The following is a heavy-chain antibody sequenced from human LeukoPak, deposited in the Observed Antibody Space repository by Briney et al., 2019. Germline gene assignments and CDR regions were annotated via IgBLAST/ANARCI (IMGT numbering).Heavy chain of an antibody. CDR2: IYYSGST. CDR1: GGSISSYY. CDR3: ARDEYPSSGWYRYFQH. J-gene: IGHJ1*01. V-gene: IGHV4-59*01. Sequence: SETLSLTCTVSGGSISSYYWSWTRQPPGKGLEWIGYIYYSGSTNYNPSLKSRVTISVDTSKNQFSLKLSSVTAADTAVYYCARDEYPSSGWYRYFQHWGQGTLVTVSS. D-gene: IGHD6-19*01.